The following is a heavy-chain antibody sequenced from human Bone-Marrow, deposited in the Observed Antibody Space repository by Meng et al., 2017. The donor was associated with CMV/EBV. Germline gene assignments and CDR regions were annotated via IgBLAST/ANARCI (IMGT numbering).Heavy chain of an antibody. CDR3: ARESITIFGVVSLGMDV. Sequence: SEPLSLTCTVSGGSVSSGSYYWSWIRQPPGKGLEWIGYIYYSGSTNYNPSLKSRVTISVDTSKNQFSLKLSSVTAADTAVYYCARESITIFGVVSLGMDVWGQGTTVTVSS. V-gene: IGHV4-61*01. CDR1: GGSVSSGSYY. D-gene: IGHD3-3*01. J-gene: IGHJ6*02. CDR2: IYYSGST.